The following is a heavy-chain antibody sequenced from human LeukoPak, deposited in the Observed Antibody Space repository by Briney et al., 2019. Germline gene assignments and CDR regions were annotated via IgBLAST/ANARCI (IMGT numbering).Heavy chain of an antibody. CDR3: ARGVYDSRCFDY. CDR2: IYYSGST. V-gene: IGHV4-39*07. CDR1: GGSLSSSIYY. D-gene: IGHD3-22*01. Sequence: SETLSLTRTVSGGSLSSSIYYWGWIRPPPGKGLEWIGSIYYSGSTYYNPSLKSRLPISVVTSKNQFSLKLSSVTAADTAVYYCARGVYDSRCFDYWGQGTLVSVSS. J-gene: IGHJ4*02.